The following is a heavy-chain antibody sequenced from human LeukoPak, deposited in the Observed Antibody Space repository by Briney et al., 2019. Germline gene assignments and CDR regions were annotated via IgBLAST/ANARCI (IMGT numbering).Heavy chain of an antibody. CDR1: GFTLSSYS. V-gene: IGHV3-53*01. D-gene: IGHD1-1*01. CDR2: IYSGGST. Sequence: GGSLRLSCAASGFTLSSYSMNWVRQAPGKGLEWVSVIYSGGSTYYADSVKGRFTISRDNSKNTLYLQMNSLGAEDTAVYYCARGQNVPAWGQGTLVTVSS. J-gene: IGHJ4*02. CDR3: ARGQNVPA.